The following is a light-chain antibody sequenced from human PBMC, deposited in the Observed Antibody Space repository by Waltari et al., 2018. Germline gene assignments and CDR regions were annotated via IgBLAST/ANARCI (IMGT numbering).Light chain of an antibody. CDR3: QQYGSSPKT. CDR2: GAS. CDR1: QSVSSSY. J-gene: IGKJ1*01. V-gene: IGKV3-20*01. Sequence: EIVLTLSPGPLSLSPGEGATLSCRASQSVSSSYLAWYQQKPGQAPRLLIYGASSRATGIPDRFSGSGSGTDFTLTISRLEPEDFAVYYCQQYGSSPKTFGQGTKVEIK.